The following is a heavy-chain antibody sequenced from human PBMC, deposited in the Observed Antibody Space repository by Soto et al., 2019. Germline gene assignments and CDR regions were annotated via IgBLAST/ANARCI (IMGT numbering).Heavy chain of an antibody. D-gene: IGHD2-2*02. Sequence: ASVKVSCKASGGTFSSYAISWVRQAPGQGLEWMGGIIPIFGTANYAQKFQGRVTITADESTSTAYMELSSLRSEDTAVYYCARAGYCSSTSCYNPYCYYYYMEVWGKGTTVTVSS. CDR3: ARAGYCSSTSCYNPYCYYYYMEV. CDR1: GGTFSSYA. V-gene: IGHV1-69*13. J-gene: IGHJ6*03. CDR2: IIPIFGTA.